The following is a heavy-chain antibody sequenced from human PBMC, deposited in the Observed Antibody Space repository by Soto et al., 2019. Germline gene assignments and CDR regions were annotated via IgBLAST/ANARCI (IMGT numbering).Heavy chain of an antibody. CDR2: IYHSGST. CDR3: EGQHQLGANFDY. CDR1: GGSISSSNW. D-gene: IGHD6-13*01. V-gene: IGHV4-4*01. J-gene: IGHJ4*02. Sequence: QVQLQESGPGLVKPSGTLSLTCAVSGGSISSSNWWSWVRQPPGKGLEWIGEIYHSGSTNYNPSLKSRGNISVDKSKHQFSLKLSSVTAADTAVYCCEGQHQLGANFDYWGQGTLVTVSS.